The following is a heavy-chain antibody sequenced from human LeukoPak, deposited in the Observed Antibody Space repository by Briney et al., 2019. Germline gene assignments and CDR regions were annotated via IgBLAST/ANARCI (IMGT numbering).Heavy chain of an antibody. V-gene: IGHV3-53*01. CDR3: ARRAGEYSHPYDY. CDR2: IYSGGKT. D-gene: IGHD2-15*01. J-gene: IGHJ4*02. Sequence: GGSLRLSCAASGFPFSDYVMHWVRQAPGKGLEWVSFIYSGGKTHSSDSVKGRFTISRDNSKNTLYLQMSSLRAEDTAIYYCARRAGEYSHPYDYWGQGTLVTVSS. CDR1: GFPFSDYV.